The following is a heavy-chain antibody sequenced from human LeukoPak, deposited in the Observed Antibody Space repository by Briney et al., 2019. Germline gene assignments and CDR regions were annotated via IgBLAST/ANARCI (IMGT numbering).Heavy chain of an antibody. D-gene: IGHD6-19*01. J-gene: IGHJ4*02. CDR2: ISRSGNTK. Sequence: PGGSLRLSCAASGFSFTTYEMNWVRQAPGKGLEWVSYISRSGNTKYYSDSVKGRFTISRDNAKNSLYLQMNSPRAEDTAVYYCARDLKGSAWYVDDWGQGTLVTVSS. CDR1: GFSFTTYE. V-gene: IGHV3-48*03. CDR3: ARDLKGSAWYVDD.